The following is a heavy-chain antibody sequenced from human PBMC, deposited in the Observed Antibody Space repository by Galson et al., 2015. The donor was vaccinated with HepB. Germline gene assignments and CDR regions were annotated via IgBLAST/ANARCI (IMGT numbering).Heavy chain of an antibody. CDR3: IRMADLSGYSSS. Sequence: SLRLSCAASGFTFSGPAIHWVRQTSGKGLEWVGHIRSKATNYATAYAASLKGRFTISRDDSKNTAYLHMKSLKTEDTAVYYCIRMADLSGYSSSWGQGTLVTVSS. V-gene: IGHV3-73*01. J-gene: IGHJ4*02. CDR1: GFTFSGPA. D-gene: IGHD6-13*01. CDR2: IRSKATNYAT.